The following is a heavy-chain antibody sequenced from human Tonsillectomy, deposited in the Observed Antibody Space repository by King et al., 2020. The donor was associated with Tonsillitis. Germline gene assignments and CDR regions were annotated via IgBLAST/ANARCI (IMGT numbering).Heavy chain of an antibody. CDR3: ARRGLWFADLLGLDL. J-gene: IGHJ5*02. V-gene: IGHV4-59*01. D-gene: IGHD3-10*01. CDR1: GGSISNYY. CDR2: VYHSGST. Sequence: QLQESGPGLVKPSETLSLICTVSGGSISNYYWNWIRQPPGKGLEWIGYVYHSGSTNYNPSLKSRVTISVDTSKNQFSLKLSSVTAADTAVYYCARRGLWFADLLGLDLWGQGSLVTVSS.